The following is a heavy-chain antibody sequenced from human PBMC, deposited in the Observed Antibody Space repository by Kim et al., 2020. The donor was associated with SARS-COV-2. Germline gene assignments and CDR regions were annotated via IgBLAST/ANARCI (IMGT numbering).Heavy chain of an antibody. Sequence: GGSLRLSCAASGFTFSSYAMHWVRQAPGKGLEWVAIIWSDGNNKYYADSVSGRFSISRDNSKNKLYLQMNSLRDEDTAIYYCAKDPYGSGSSYGMDVWGQGTTVTVSS. J-gene: IGHJ6*02. CDR1: GFTFSSYA. D-gene: IGHD3-10*01. V-gene: IGHV3-33*06. CDR2: IWSDGNNK. CDR3: AKDPYGSGSSYGMDV.